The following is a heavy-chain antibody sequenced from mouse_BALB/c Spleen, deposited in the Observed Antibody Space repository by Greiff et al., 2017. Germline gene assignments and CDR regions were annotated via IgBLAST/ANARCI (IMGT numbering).Heavy chain of an antibody. Sequence: VQLLQSGPELVKPGASVKMSCKASGYTFTSYAMHWVQQKPGQGLEWIGFINPYNDGTKYNEKFKGKATLTSDKSYSTAYMELSSLTSEDSAVYYCARRSTSYYGNFDYWGQGTTLTVSS. D-gene: IGHD2-10*01. V-gene: IGHV1-14*01. CDR3: ARRSTSYYGNFDY. CDR1: GYTFTSYA. CDR2: INPYNDGT. J-gene: IGHJ2*01.